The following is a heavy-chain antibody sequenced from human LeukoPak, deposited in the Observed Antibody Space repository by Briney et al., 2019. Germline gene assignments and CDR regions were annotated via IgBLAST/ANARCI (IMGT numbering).Heavy chain of an antibody. J-gene: IGHJ5*02. D-gene: IGHD1-26*01. Sequence: SETLSLTCTVSGGSISSSSSYWGWIRQPPGKGLEWIGSIYYSGSTYYNPSLKSRVTISVDTSKNQFSLKLSSVTAADTAVYYCAREWDFNWFDPWGQGTLVTVPS. CDR2: IYYSGST. CDR3: AREWDFNWFDP. V-gene: IGHV4-39*02. CDR1: GGSISSSSSY.